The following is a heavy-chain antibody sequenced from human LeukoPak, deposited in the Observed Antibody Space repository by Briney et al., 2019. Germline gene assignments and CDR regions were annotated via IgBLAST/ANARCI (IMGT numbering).Heavy chain of an antibody. CDR1: GYTFTSYY. Sequence: GASVKVSCKASGYTFTSYYMHWVRQAPGQGLEWMGIINPSGGSTSYAQKFQGRVTMTRDMSTSTVYMELSSLRSEDTAVYYCARDQGDYDSSGYQNWFDPWGQGTLVTVSS. CDR3: ARDQGDYDSSGYQNWFDP. D-gene: IGHD3-22*01. V-gene: IGHV1-46*01. J-gene: IGHJ5*02. CDR2: INPSGGST.